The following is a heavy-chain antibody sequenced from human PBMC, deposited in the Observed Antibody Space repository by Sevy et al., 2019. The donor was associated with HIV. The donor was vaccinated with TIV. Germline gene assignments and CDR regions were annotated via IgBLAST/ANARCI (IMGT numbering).Heavy chain of an antibody. Sequence: GGSLRLSCAASGFTFSDYYMSWIRQAPGKGLEWVSYISSSGSTIYYADSVKGRFTISRDNAKNSLYLQMNSLRAEETAVYYCAKSTRITIFGVVIKGPYGMDVWGQGTTVTVSS. V-gene: IGHV3-11*01. J-gene: IGHJ6*02. CDR2: ISSSGSTI. CDR3: AKSTRITIFGVVIKGPYGMDV. CDR1: GFTFSDYY. D-gene: IGHD3-3*01.